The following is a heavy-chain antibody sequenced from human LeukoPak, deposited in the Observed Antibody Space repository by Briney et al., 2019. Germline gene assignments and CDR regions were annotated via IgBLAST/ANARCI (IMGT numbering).Heavy chain of an antibody. J-gene: IGHJ4*02. V-gene: IGHV4-39*07. Sequence: SETLSLTCTVSGGSISSSSYYWSWIRQPPGKGLEWIGEINHSGSTNYNPSLKSRVTISVDTSKNQFSLKLSSVTAADTAVYYCARGRPYSSGWSWWGQGTLVTVSS. D-gene: IGHD6-19*01. CDR1: GGSISSSSYY. CDR3: ARGRPYSSGWSW. CDR2: INHSGST.